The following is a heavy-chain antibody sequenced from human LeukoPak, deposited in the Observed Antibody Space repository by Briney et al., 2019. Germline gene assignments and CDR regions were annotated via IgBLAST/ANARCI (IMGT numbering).Heavy chain of an antibody. D-gene: IGHD3-22*01. J-gene: IGHJ4*02. Sequence: PGGSLRLSCAASGFTFSDYYMSWIRQAPGKGLEWVSYISSSGSTIYYADSVKGRFTISRDNAKNSLYLQMNSLRAEDTAVYYCAKVPYYYDSSGSLPVGGYYFDYWGQGTLVTVSS. CDR2: ISSSGSTI. V-gene: IGHV3-11*01. CDR3: AKVPYYYDSSGSLPVGGYYFDY. CDR1: GFTFSDYY.